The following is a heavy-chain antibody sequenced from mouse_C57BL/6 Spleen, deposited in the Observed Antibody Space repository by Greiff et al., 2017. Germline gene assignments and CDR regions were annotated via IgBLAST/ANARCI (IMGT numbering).Heavy chain of an antibody. D-gene: IGHD1-1*01. J-gene: IGHJ2*01. CDR2: IDPSDSYT. Sequence: VQLQQPGAELVKPGASVKLSCKASGYTFTSYWMQWVKQRPGQGLEWIGEIDPSDSYTNYNQKFKGKATLTVDTSSSTAYMQLSSLTSEDSAVYYCARDPYYYGSSPYFDYWGQGTTLTVSS. CDR1: GYTFTSYW. V-gene: IGHV1-50*01. CDR3: ARDPYYYGSSPYFDY.